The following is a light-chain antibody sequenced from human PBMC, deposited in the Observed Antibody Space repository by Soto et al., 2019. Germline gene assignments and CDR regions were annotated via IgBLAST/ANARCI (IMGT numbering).Light chain of an antibody. CDR1: SFNIGSNT. J-gene: IGLJ2*01. Sequence: QSVLTQPPSASGTPGQRVTISCSVSSFNIGSNTVNWYPQLTGKAPKLLIYSNNQRPSGVPDPFSGSKSGTSASLAISGLQSEDEADYYCATWNDSLNGVVFGGGTKLTVL. V-gene: IGLV1-44*01. CDR2: SNN. CDR3: ATWNDSLNGVV.